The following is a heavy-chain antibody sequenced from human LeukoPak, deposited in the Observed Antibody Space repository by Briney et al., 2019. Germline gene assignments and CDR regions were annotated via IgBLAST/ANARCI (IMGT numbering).Heavy chain of an antibody. CDR3: ARDAGHSGYDLPDY. CDR2: ITVGGGVT. Sequence: PGGSLRLSCAASGFTFTDYYMSWIRQAPGKGLECISYITVGGGVTYYADSVKGRFTISRDNAKNSLYLQMDSLRAEDTAVYYCARDAGHSGYDLPDYWGQGTLVTVSS. V-gene: IGHV3-11*04. J-gene: IGHJ4*02. D-gene: IGHD5-12*01. CDR1: GFTFTDYY.